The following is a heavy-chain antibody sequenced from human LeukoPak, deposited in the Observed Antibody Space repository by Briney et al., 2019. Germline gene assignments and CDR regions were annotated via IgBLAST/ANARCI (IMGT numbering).Heavy chain of an antibody. Sequence: KPSETLSLTCTVSGVSISSGGYYWSWIRQHPGKGLEWIGYIYYSGSTYYNPSLKSRVTISVDTSKNQFSLKLSSVTAADTAVYYCARANILTGYYCDYWGQGTLVTVSS. CDR2: IYYSGST. D-gene: IGHD3-9*01. J-gene: IGHJ4*02. V-gene: IGHV4-31*03. CDR1: GVSISSGGYY. CDR3: ARANILTGYYCDY.